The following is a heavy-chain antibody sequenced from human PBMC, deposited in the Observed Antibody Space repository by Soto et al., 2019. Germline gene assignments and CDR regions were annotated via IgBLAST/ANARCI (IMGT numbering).Heavy chain of an antibody. V-gene: IGHV2-70*01. J-gene: IGHJ4*02. CDR1: GFSLRTSGVC. CDR2: VDWNDNK. CDR3: ARMAPGHISGWDPFDY. D-gene: IGHD6-19*01. Sequence: SGPTLVKPTQTVTLTCTFAGFSLRTSGVCVSWIRQPPGKALEWLALVDWNDNKYYNTSLKTRLTISKDTSKNQVVLTMTNMDPVDTATYYCARMAPGHISGWDPFDYWGQGTLVTVSS.